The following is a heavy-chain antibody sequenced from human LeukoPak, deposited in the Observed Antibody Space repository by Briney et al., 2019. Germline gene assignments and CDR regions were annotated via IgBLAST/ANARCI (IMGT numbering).Heavy chain of an antibody. Sequence: GGSLRLSCAASGFTFSSFGMYWVRRAPGKGLEWVAIISHDGRSKYYADSVKGRFTISRDNSKNTLYLQMNSLRVEDTAVYYCAKAGYGGSSTTTYGDYWGQGTLVTVSS. V-gene: IGHV3-30*18. CDR3: AKAGYGGSSTTTYGDY. D-gene: IGHD2-15*01. CDR2: ISHDGRSK. CDR1: GFTFSSFG. J-gene: IGHJ4*02.